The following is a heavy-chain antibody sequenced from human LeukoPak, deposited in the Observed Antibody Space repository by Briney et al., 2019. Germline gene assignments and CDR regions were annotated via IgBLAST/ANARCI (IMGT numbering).Heavy chain of an antibody. CDR3: ASRPGSYGRDFDY. CDR2: IIPIFGTA. D-gene: IGHD1-26*01. CDR1: GYTFSGYY. Sequence: SVKVSCKASGYTFSGYYMHWVRQAPGQGLEWMGGIIPIFGTANYAQKFQGRVTITADESTSTAYMELSSLRSEDTAVYYCASRPGSYGRDFDYWGQGTLVTVSS. V-gene: IGHV1-69*13. J-gene: IGHJ4*02.